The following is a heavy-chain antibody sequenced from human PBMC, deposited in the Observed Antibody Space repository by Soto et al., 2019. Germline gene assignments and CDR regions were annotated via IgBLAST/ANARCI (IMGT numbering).Heavy chain of an antibody. V-gene: IGHV4-39*01. CDR1: GGSISSSDFY. CDR2: MYYSGTT. CDR3: AVVDSTGNWFDP. Sequence: QLQLQESGPGLVKPSETLSLTCTVSGGSISSSDFYWGWLRQPPGKGLDFIGSMYYSGTTYYNPSLKNRITISVDTSKNQFSLKLISVTAAVTAVYYCAVVDSTGNWFDPWGQGALVTVSS. J-gene: IGHJ5*02. D-gene: IGHD3-22*01.